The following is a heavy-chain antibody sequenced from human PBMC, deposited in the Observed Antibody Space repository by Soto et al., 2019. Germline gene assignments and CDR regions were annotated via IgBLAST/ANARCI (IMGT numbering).Heavy chain of an antibody. Sequence: QVQLQESGPGLVKPSQTLSLTCTVSGGSISSGGYYWSWIRQHPGKGLEWIGYIYYSGSTYYNPSLKSRVTISVDTSKNQCALKLSSVTATDTAVYYCALFLGGSGTTYYHYGMDVWGQGTTVTVSS. D-gene: IGHD3-10*01. V-gene: IGHV4-31*03. CDR3: ALFLGGSGTTYYHYGMDV. J-gene: IGHJ6*02. CDR2: IYYSGST. CDR1: GGSISSGGYY.